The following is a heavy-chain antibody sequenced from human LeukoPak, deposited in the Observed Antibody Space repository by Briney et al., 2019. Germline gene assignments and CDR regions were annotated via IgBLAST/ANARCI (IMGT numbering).Heavy chain of an antibody. CDR3: ATERGGSFYYGMDV. Sequence: PGGSLRLSCAASGFTFSSYAMHWVRQAPGKGLEWVAVIWSDGNNKYYGDSVKGRFTISRDNSKNTLYLQMDSLTAEDTAVYYCATERGGSFYYGMDVWGQGTTDTVSS. V-gene: IGHV3-33*08. J-gene: IGHJ6*02. CDR1: GFTFSSYA. D-gene: IGHD3-10*01. CDR2: IWSDGNNK.